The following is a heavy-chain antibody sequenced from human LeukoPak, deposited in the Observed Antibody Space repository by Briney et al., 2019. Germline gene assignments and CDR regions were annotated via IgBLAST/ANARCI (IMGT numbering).Heavy chain of an antibody. CDR3: AKGVYCGGDCYSVYYYYYMDV. Sequence: GGSLRLSCAASGFTLSSYAMSWVRQAPGKGLEWVSGISSSGGSTYYADSVKGRFTISRDNSKNTLYLQMNSLRAEDTAVYYCAKGVYCGGDCYSVYYYYYMDVWGKGTTVTVSS. J-gene: IGHJ6*03. V-gene: IGHV3-23*01. D-gene: IGHD2-21*01. CDR1: GFTLSSYA. CDR2: ISSSGGST.